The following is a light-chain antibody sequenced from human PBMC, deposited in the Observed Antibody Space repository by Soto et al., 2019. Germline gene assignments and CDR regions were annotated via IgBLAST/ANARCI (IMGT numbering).Light chain of an antibody. J-gene: IGKJ2*01. V-gene: IGKV4-1*01. CDR2: WAS. Sequence: DIVMTQSPDSLAVSLGERATINCKSSQSVLYSSNNKNYLAWYQQKPGQPPKLLIYWASTRESGVPDRFSGSGSGTDFTLTIGSLQAEDVAVSYCQQYYSTPYTFGQGTKLEIK. CDR1: QSVLYSSNNKNY. CDR3: QQYYSTPYT.